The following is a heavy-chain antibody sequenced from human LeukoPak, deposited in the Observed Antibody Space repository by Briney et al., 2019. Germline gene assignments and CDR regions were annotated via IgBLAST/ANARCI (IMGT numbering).Heavy chain of an antibody. CDR3: ARGVGNRIAARPRDYYYYYMDV. CDR1: GGSISSYY. CDR2: VNHSGST. Sequence: PSETLSLTCTVSGGSISSYYWSWIRQPPGKGLEWIGEVNHSGSTNYNPSLKSRVTISVDTSKNQFSLKLSSVTAADTAVYYCARGVGNRIAARPRDYYYYYMDVWGKGTTVTVSS. D-gene: IGHD6-6*01. J-gene: IGHJ6*03. V-gene: IGHV4-34*01.